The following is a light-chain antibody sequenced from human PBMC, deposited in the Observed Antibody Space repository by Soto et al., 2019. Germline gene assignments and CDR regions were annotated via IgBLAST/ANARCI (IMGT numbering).Light chain of an antibody. V-gene: IGKV1-39*01. J-gene: IGKJ1*01. CDR1: QSVSIY. CDR3: RQSYTTPPA. Sequence: DIQMTQSPSSLSASVGDRVTITCRASQSVSIYLNWYQQKPGKAPKLLIYTTSSLQSEVPSRFSGSGSGTDFTLTISSLQPEDFATYYCRQSYTTPPAFGQGTKVEVK. CDR2: TTS.